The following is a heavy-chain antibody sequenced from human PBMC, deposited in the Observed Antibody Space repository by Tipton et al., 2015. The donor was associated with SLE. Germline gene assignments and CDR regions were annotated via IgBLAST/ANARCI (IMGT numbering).Heavy chain of an antibody. CDR2: MNPNSGNT. J-gene: IGHJ2*01. CDR3: ARRRYSSSSRPYWYFDL. Sequence: QVQLVQSGAEVKKPGASVKVSCKASGYTFTSCDINWVRQATGQGLEWMGWMNPNSGNTGYAQKFQGRVTMTRNTSISTAYMELSSLRSEDTAVYYCARRRYSSSSRPYWYFDLWGRGTLVTVSS. D-gene: IGHD6-6*01. V-gene: IGHV1-8*01. CDR1: GYTFTSCD.